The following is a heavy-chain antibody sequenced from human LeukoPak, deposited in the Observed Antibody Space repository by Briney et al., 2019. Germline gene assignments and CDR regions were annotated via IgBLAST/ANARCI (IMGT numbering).Heavy chain of an antibody. CDR2: IYYSGST. J-gene: IGHJ4*02. D-gene: IGHD5-18*01. Sequence: SETLSLTCTVSGVSISSYYWSWIRQPPGKGLEWIGYIYYSGSTNYNPSLKSRVTISVDTSKNQFSLKLSSVTAADTAVYYCASLDTAMVLIYWGQGTLVTVSS. CDR3: ASLDTAMVLIY. V-gene: IGHV4-59*01. CDR1: GVSISSYY.